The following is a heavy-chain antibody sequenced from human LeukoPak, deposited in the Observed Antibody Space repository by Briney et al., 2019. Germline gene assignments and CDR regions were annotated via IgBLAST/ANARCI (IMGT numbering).Heavy chain of an antibody. CDR2: MNPNSGNT. CDR1: GYTFTSYD. Sequence: SVKVSCKASGYTFTSYDINWVRQATGQGLEWMGWMNPNSGNTGYAQKFQGRVTMTRNTSISTAYMELSSLRSEDTAVYYCATGTIVVVTASRDYYYGMDVWGQGTTVTVSS. J-gene: IGHJ6*02. V-gene: IGHV1-8*01. CDR3: ATGTIVVVTASRDYYYGMDV. D-gene: IGHD2-21*02.